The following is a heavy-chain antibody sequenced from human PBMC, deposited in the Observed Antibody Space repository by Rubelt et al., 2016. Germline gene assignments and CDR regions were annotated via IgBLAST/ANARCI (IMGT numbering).Heavy chain of an antibody. CDR3: ARDHDFLYYFDY. J-gene: IGHJ4*02. D-gene: IGHD3-3*01. V-gene: IGHV1-69*09. CDR2: IIPILGIV. Sequence: QVQLVQSGAEVKKPGSSVKVSCKASGGTFSSYAISWVRQAPGQGLEWMGRIIPILGIVNYAQKFQGRVTITADKSTSTAYMELSSLRSEDTAVDYCARDHDFLYYFDYWGQGTLVTVSS. CDR1: GGTFSSYA.